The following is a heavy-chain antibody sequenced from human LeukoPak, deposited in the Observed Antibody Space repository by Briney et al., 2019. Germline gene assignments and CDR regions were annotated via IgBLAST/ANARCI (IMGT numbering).Heavy chain of an antibody. Sequence: GGSLRLPCAASGFTFTNAWMNWVRQAPGKGLEWVGRIKSKIDGGTTDYAAPVKGRFTVSRDDSKNMLYLEMNSLENEDTAVYYCSAYPVGVVVVATRYFDYWGQGTLVTVSS. CDR1: GFTFTNAW. J-gene: IGHJ4*02. V-gene: IGHV3-15*01. D-gene: IGHD2-15*01. CDR3: SAYPVGVVVVATRYFDY. CDR2: IKSKIDGGTT.